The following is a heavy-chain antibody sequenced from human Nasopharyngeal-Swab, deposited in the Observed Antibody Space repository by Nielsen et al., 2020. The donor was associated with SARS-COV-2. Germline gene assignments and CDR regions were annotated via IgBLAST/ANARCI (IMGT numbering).Heavy chain of an antibody. J-gene: IGHJ3*02. CDR1: GFTFDDYA. CDR3: AKDYSPTGYSAFDI. D-gene: IGHD6-13*01. V-gene: IGHV3-9*01. CDR2: ISWNSGSI. Sequence: SLKISCAASGFTFDDYAMHWVRQAPGKGLEWVSGISWNSGSIGYADSVKGRFTISRDNAKNSLYLQMNSLRAEDTALNYCAKDYSPTGYSAFDIWGQGTMVTVSS.